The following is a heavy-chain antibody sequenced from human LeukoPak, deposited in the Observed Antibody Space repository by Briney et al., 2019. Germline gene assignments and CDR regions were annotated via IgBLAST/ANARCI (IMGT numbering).Heavy chain of an antibody. J-gene: IGHJ5*02. D-gene: IGHD2-2*01. CDR1: GGSISSGGYY. CDR2: IYYSGGT. CDR3: ARDRLDCSSTSCQRWFDP. V-gene: IGHV4-31*03. Sequence: SETLSLTCTVSGGSISSGGYYWSWIRQHPGKGLEWIGYIYYSGGTYYNPSLKSRVTISVDTSKNQFSLKLSSVTAADTAVYYCARDRLDCSSTSCQRWFDPWGQGTLVTVSS.